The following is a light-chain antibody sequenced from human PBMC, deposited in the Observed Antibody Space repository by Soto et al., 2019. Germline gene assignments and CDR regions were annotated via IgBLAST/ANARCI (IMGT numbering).Light chain of an antibody. CDR3: QQYNNWPPGT. CDR2: GAS. Sequence: EIVMTQSPATLSVSPGERATLSCRASQSVRSNLAWYQQKPGQAPRLLIYGASTRATGIPARFSGSGSGTEFTLTISSLQSEDFAVYYWQQYNNWPPGTFGQGTKVEIK. CDR1: QSVRSN. J-gene: IGKJ1*01. V-gene: IGKV3-15*01.